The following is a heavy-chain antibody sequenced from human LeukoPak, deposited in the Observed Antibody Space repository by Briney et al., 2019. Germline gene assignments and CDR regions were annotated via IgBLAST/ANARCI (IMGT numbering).Heavy chain of an antibody. J-gene: IGHJ4*02. CDR2: ISSTSGDV. Sequence: GGSLRLSCVPSGFSFSRFGMNWVRQAPGKALEWISHISSTSGDVYYADSVKGRFTISRDNAKNSLYLQMNSLRVEDTAIYYCAQKGGTDHWGQGTLVTVSS. V-gene: IGHV3-48*01. CDR1: GFSFSRFG. CDR3: AQKGGTDH. D-gene: IGHD2-15*01.